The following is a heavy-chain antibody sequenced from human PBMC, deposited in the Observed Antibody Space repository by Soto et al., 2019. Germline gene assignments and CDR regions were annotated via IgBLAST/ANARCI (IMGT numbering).Heavy chain of an antibody. CDR3: TTGYNWNENAFDI. Sequence: GGSLRLSSAASGFTFSNAWMSWVRQAPGKGLEWVGRIKSKTDGGTTDYAAPVKGRFTISRDDSKNTLYLQMNSLKTEDTAVYYCTTGYNWNENAFDIWGQGTMVTVSS. CDR1: GFTFSNAW. CDR2: IKSKTDGGTT. D-gene: IGHD1-20*01. J-gene: IGHJ3*02. V-gene: IGHV3-15*01.